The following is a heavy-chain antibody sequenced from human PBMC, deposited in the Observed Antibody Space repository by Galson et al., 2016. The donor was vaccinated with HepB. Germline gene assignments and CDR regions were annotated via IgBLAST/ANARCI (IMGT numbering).Heavy chain of an antibody. V-gene: IGHV3-30-3*01. D-gene: IGHD3-22*01. CDR2: LQYDEINK. Sequence: SLRLSCAASGFVFSHYDMNWVRQAPGKGLEWVALLQYDEINKYYADSVKGRFTISRDNSKNTLYLQMNSLRGEDTAVYYCTRDLHYYDSSNNWIRSSGFFDIWGQGTVVSVSS. CDR3: TRDLHYYDSSNNWIRSSGFFDI. CDR1: GFVFSHYD. J-gene: IGHJ3*02.